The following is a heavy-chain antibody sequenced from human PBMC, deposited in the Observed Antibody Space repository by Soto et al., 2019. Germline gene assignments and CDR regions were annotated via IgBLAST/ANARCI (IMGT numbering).Heavy chain of an antibody. CDR2: VTHSGTA. D-gene: IGHD6-19*01. CDR3: ARIHWAQSSLDY. V-gene: IGHV4-30-2*01. CDR1: GGSIDSGAFS. J-gene: IGHJ4*02. Sequence: SETLSLTCAFSGGSIDSGAFSVSWIRQPPGRGLEWIGYVTHSGTAYSIPSLNGRLTLSVDSSQTQFSLKLTSVTAADSAFYYCARIHWAQSSLDYWGRGILVTVSS.